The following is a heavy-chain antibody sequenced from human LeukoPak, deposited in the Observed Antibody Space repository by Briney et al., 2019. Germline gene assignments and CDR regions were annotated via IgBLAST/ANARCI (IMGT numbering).Heavy chain of an antibody. CDR2: ISFDGNNK. CDR1: GFTFSSYA. D-gene: IGHD1-7*01. V-gene: IGHV3-30-3*01. Sequence: PGRSLRLSCAASGFTFSSYAMHWVRQAPGKGLEWVAVISFDGNNKYYADSVKGRFTISRDNSKNTLYLQMNSLRPEDTAVYYCARISWNSRAFDFWGLGTLVTVSS. CDR3: ARISWNSRAFDF. J-gene: IGHJ4*02.